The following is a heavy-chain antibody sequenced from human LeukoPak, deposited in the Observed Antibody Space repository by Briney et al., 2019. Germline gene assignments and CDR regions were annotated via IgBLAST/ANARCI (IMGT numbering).Heavy chain of an antibody. CDR2: IYYSGSTY. V-gene: IGHV4-39*01. CDR1: GGSISSSSYY. Sequence: SETLSLTCTVSGGSISSSSYYWGWIRQPPGKGLEWIGSIYYSGSTYYYNPSLKSRVTMSVDTSKNQFSLKLSSVTAADTAVYYCARHGEGGIRYHDHWGQGTLVTVSS. J-gene: IGHJ4*02. D-gene: IGHD3-9*01. CDR3: ARHGEGGIRYHDH.